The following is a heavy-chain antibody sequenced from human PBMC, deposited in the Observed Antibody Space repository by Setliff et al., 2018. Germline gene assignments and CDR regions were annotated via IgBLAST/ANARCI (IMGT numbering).Heavy chain of an antibody. V-gene: IGHV1-69*06. CDR2: IIPIFGTA. CDR1: GYTFTGYY. Sequence: SVKVSCKASGYTFTGYYMYWVRQAPGQGLEWMGRIIPIFGTANYAQKFQGRVTITADKSTSTAYMELSSLRSEDTAVYFCARDRGSGWFVYWGQGTLVTVSS. D-gene: IGHD6-19*01. CDR3: ARDRGSGWFVY. J-gene: IGHJ5*01.